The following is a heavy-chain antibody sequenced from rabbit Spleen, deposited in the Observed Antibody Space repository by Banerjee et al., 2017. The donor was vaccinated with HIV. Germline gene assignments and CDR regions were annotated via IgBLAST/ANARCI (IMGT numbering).Heavy chain of an antibody. V-gene: IGHV1S45*01. Sequence: QEQLEESGGGLVQPGASLTLTCKASGFDFSSGYDMCWVRQAPGKGLEWIACSYAGSSGSTYSAIWAKGRFTISKTSSTTVTLQMTSLTAADTATYFCARDLTGVIGWNFGWWGPGTLVTVS. CDR3: ARDLTGVIGWNFGW. CDR1: GFDFSSGYD. D-gene: IGHD1-1*01. J-gene: IGHJ4*01. CDR2: SYAGSSGST.